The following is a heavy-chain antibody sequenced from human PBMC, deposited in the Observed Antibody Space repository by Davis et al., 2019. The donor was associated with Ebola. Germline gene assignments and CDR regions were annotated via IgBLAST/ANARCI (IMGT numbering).Heavy chain of an antibody. Sequence: MPSETLSLTCAVYGGSFSGYYWSWIRQPPGKGLEWIGEINHSGSTNYNPSLKSRVTISVDKSKNQFSLKLSSVTAADTAVYYCASAPRAYYYGMDVWGQGTTVTVSS. CDR2: INHSGST. CDR3: ASAPRAYYYGMDV. J-gene: IGHJ6*02. CDR1: GGSFSGYY. V-gene: IGHV4-34*01.